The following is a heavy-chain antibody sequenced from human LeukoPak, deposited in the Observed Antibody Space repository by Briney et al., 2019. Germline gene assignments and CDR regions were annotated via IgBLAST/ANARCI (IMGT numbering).Heavy chain of an antibody. D-gene: IGHD3-22*01. CDR3: ARHYYDSSGYPSMADY. J-gene: IGHJ4*02. Sequence: PSETLSLTCTVSGGSISSYYWSWIRQPPGEGLEWIGYILYSGSTNYNPSLQSRVIMSVDMSKNQFSLRLNSVTAADTAVYYCARHYYDSSGYPSMADYWGQGTLVTVSS. V-gene: IGHV4-59*08. CDR1: GGSISSYY. CDR2: ILYSGST.